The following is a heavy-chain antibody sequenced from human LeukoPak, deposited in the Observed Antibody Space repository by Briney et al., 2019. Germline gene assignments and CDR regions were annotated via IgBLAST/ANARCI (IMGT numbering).Heavy chain of an antibody. V-gene: IGHV3-53*01. CDR2: IYSGGST. Sequence: GGSLRLSCAGSGFTFSNYAMTWVRQAPGKGLEWVSVIYSGGSTYYADSVKGRFTISRGNSKNTLYLQMNSLRAEDTAVYYCTTDGDYYDSSINFDYWGQGTLVTVSS. J-gene: IGHJ4*02. CDR1: GFTFSNYA. CDR3: TTDGDYYDSSINFDY. D-gene: IGHD3-22*01.